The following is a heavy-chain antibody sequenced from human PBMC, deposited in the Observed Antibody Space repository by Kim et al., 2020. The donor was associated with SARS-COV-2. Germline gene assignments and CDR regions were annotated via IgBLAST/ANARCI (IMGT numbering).Heavy chain of an antibody. V-gene: IGHV3-33*01. CDR3: ARDRGYSYGYEGGYYYYGMDV. J-gene: IGHJ6*02. CDR1: GFTFSSYG. Sequence: GGSLRLSCAASGFTFSSYGMHWVRQAPGKGLEWVAVIWYDGSNKYYADSVKGRFTISRDNSKNTLYLQMNSLRAEDTAVYYCARDRGYSYGYEGGYYYYGMDVWGQGTTVTVS. CDR2: IWYDGSNK. D-gene: IGHD5-18*01.